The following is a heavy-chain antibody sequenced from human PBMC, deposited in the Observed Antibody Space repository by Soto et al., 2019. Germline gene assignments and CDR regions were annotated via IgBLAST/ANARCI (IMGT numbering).Heavy chain of an antibody. CDR1: GFTFSSYW. CDR2: IDSDGRGT. Sequence: EVQLVESGGGLVQPGGSLRLSCAASGFTFSSYWMHWVRQSPGKGLVWVSQIDSDGRGTTYADTVKGRFTVSRDNAKNKLFLQMNSLRAEDTAVYYCVRDYDSSGFYSGHWGQGTLVTVSS. CDR3: VRDYDSSGFYSGH. V-gene: IGHV3-74*03. D-gene: IGHD3-22*01. J-gene: IGHJ4*02.